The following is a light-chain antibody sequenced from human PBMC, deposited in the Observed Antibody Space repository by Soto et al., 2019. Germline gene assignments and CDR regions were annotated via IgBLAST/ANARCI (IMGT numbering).Light chain of an antibody. V-gene: IGLV2-14*01. Sequence: QSALTQPASVSGSPGQSVTISCTGTSRDVGGHNYVSWYQQHPGEAPKVIIYDVSNRPSGVSNRFSASKSGNTASLTISGPQAEDEADYYCFSHLPPTTRIFGGGTKHTVL. CDR2: DVS. CDR3: FSHLPPTTRI. J-gene: IGLJ2*01. CDR1: SRDVGGHNY.